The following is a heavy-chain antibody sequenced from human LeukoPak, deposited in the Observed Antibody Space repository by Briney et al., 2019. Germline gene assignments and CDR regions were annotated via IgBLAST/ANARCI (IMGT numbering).Heavy chain of an antibody. J-gene: IGHJ4*02. CDR2: INHSGST. Sequence: SETLSLTCAVYGGSFSGYYWSWIRQPPGKGPEWIGEINHSGSTNYNPSLKSRVTISVDTSKNQFSLKLSSVTAADTAVYYCAKDLYYYDSSGYFDYWGQGTLVTVSS. V-gene: IGHV4-34*01. CDR3: AKDLYYYDSSGYFDY. D-gene: IGHD3-22*01. CDR1: GGSFSGYY.